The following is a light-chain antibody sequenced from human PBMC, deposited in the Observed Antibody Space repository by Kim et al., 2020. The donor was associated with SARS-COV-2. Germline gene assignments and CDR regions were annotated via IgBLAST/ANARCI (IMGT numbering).Light chain of an antibody. CDR2: VNSEGSQ. CDR3: QTWATGMWV. J-gene: IGLJ3*02. Sequence: PVRQTGTLSSGHSSYAFAWHQKQPEKGHRYLMKVNSEGSQTKRDGFPDRFSGSGSGADRYLTIASLRSEDEADYYCQTWATGMWVFGGGTQLTVL. CDR1: SGHSSYA. V-gene: IGLV4-69*01.